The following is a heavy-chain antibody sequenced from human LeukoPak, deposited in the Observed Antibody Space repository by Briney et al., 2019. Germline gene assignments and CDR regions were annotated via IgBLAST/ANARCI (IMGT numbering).Heavy chain of an antibody. CDR3: ARAQGYFDS. D-gene: IGHD3-22*01. Sequence: PGESLRLSCAASGFTFSTYWMSWARQAPGKGLEWVANIKKDGSEKYYVDSMKGRFTISRDNAKNALYLHMNSLRADDTAVYYCARAQGYFDSWGQGTLVTVSS. CDR1: GFTFSTYW. V-gene: IGHV3-7*01. CDR2: IKKDGSEK. J-gene: IGHJ4*02.